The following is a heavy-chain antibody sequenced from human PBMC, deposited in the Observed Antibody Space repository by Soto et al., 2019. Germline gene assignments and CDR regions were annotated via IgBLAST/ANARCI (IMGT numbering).Heavy chain of an antibody. CDR1: GGSISSYY. CDR3: ASRERFGPFDY. J-gene: IGHJ4*02. CDR2: IYYSGST. Sequence: PSETLSLTCTVSGGSISSYYWSWIRQPPGKGLEWIGYIYYSGSTNYNPSLKSRVTISVDTSKNQFSLKLSSVTAADTAVYYCASRERFGPFDYWGQGTLVTVSS. V-gene: IGHV4-59*01. D-gene: IGHD3-10*01.